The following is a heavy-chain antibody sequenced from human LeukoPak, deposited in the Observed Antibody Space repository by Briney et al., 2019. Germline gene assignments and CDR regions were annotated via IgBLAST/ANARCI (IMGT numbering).Heavy chain of an antibody. V-gene: IGHV6-1*01. D-gene: IGHD6-19*01. J-gene: IGHJ6*03. Sequence: SQTLSLTCAISGDSVSSNSAAWNWIRQSPSRGLEWLGRTYYRSKWYNDYAVSVKSRITINPDTSKNQFSLQLNSVTPEDTAVYYCARVGAHSSGWYYYYMDVWGEGTTVTVSS. CDR3: ARVGAHSSGWYYYYMDV. CDR2: TYYRSKWYN. CDR1: GDSVSSNSAA.